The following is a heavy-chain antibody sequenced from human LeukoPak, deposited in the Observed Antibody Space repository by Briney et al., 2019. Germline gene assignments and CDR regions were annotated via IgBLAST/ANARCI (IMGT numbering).Heavy chain of an antibody. J-gene: IGHJ4*02. CDR3: ARGRLGDYDHSGYYDK. CDR1: GFTFSDYY. D-gene: IGHD3-22*01. Sequence: PGGSLRLSCAASGFTFSDYYMSWIRQAPGKGLGWISYIYDSGRTIYYADSVKGRFTISRDNAKNSVYLQMNNLGAEDTAVYYCARGRLGDYDHSGYYDKWGQGTLVTVSS. CDR2: IYDSGRTI. V-gene: IGHV3-11*01.